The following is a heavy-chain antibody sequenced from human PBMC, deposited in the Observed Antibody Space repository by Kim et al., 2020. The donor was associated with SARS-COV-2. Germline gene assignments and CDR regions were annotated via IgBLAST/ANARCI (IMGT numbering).Heavy chain of an antibody. Sequence: NPSLKSRVTISVDTSKNQFSLKLSSVTAADTAVYYCARTVYGSGSYYFDYWGQGTLVTVSS. V-gene: IGHV4-39*01. CDR3: ARTVYGSGSYYFDY. J-gene: IGHJ4*02. D-gene: IGHD3-10*01.